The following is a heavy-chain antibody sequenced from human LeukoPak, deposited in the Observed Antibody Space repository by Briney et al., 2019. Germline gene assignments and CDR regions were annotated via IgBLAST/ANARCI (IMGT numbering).Heavy chain of an antibody. CDR2: ISKNSNYI. Sequence: GGSLRLSCAASGFTFSSFSMTWVRQAPGKGLEWVSSISKNSNYIYYADSVKGRFTISRDNAKNSLYLEMSSLRAEDTAVYFCARDRGSGWYGDLGYWGQGTLVTVSS. CDR1: GFTFSSFS. J-gene: IGHJ4*02. D-gene: IGHD6-19*01. CDR3: ARDRGSGWYGDLGY. V-gene: IGHV3-21*01.